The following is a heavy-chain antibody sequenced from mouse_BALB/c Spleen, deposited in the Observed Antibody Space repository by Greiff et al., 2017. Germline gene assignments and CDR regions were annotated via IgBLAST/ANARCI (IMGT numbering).Heavy chain of an antibody. V-gene: IGHV5-4*02. D-gene: IGHD2-3*01. CDR2: ISDGGSYT. Sequence: EVHLVESGGGLVKPGGSLKLSCAASGFTFSDYYMYWVRQTPEKRLEWVATISDGGSYTYYPDSVKGRFTISRDNAKNNLYLQMSSLKSEDTAMYYCARDGDGYWGQGTTLTVSS. CDR1: GFTFSDYY. CDR3: ARDGDGY. J-gene: IGHJ2*01.